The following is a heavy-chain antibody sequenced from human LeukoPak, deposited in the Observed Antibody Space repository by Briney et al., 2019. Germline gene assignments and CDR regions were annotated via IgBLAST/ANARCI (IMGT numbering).Heavy chain of an antibody. Sequence: ASVKVSCKASGGTFSSYAISWVRQAPGQGLEWMGGIIPIFGTANYAQKFQGRVTMTRDMSTNTVYMELSSLRSEDTAVYYCARVDSTSPHELDYWGQGTLVTVSS. CDR3: ARVDSTSPHELDY. V-gene: IGHV1-69*05. D-gene: IGHD6-6*01. J-gene: IGHJ4*02. CDR2: IIPIFGTA. CDR1: GGTFSSYA.